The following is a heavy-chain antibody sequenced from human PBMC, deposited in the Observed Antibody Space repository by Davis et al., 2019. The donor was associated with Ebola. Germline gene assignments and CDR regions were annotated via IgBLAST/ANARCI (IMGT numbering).Heavy chain of an antibody. J-gene: IGHJ4*02. CDR1: GYSFTDFA. Sequence: ASVKVSCKASGYSFTDFAINWLRQAPGQRFEWLGWITTNTASPTYARGFSERFVFSLDTSVDTAFLQINNLRAEDTAIYYCARGMGELALNWGQGTLVTVSS. V-gene: IGHV7-4-1*02. CDR2: ITTNTASP. CDR3: ARGMGELALN. D-gene: IGHD3-16*01.